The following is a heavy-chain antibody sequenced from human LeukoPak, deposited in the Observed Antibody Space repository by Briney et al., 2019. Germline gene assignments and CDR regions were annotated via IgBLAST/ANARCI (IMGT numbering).Heavy chain of an antibody. CDR1: GGSFSGYY. J-gene: IGHJ4*02. CDR2: INHSGST. Sequence: SETLSLTFAVYGGSFSGYYWSWIRQPPGKGLEWIGEINHSGSTNYNPSLKSRVTISVDTSKNQFSLKLSSVTAADTAVYYCARRPAAIDYWGQGTLVTVSS. CDR3: ARRPAAIDY. V-gene: IGHV4-34*01. D-gene: IGHD2-2*01.